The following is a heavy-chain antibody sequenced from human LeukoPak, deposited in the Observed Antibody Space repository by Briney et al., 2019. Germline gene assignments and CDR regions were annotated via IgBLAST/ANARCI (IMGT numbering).Heavy chain of an antibody. CDR2: IKQDGSEK. CDR1: GFTFSTYW. Sequence: GGSLRLSCVASGFTFSTYWMSWVRQAPGQGLEWVANIKQDGSEKYYVDSVKGRFTIPRDNAKNSLNLQMNSLRAEDTAVYYCAKDGDGRSPPFDYWGQGTLVTVSS. V-gene: IGHV3-7*01. J-gene: IGHJ4*02. CDR3: AKDGDGRSPPFDY. D-gene: IGHD7-27*01.